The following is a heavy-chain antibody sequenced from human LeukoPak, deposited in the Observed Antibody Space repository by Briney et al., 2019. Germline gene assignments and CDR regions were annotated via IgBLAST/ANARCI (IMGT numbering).Heavy chain of an antibody. V-gene: IGHV3-66*01. D-gene: IGHD6-13*01. CDR3: ARDRGSSRQFDP. Sequence: GGSLRLSCAASGFTVSSNYMSWVRQAPGKGLEWVPVIYSGGSTYYADSVKGRFTISRDNSKNALYLQMNSLRAEDTAVYYCARDRGSSRQFDPWGQGTLVTVSS. CDR1: GFTVSSNY. CDR2: IYSGGST. J-gene: IGHJ5*02.